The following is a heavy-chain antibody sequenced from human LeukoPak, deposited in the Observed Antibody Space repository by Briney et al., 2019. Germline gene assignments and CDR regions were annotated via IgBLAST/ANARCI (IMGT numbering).Heavy chain of an antibody. D-gene: IGHD1-26*01. CDR3: ATREQGATLRY. Sequence: PSETLSLTCTVSGGSISSSSDYWGWIRQPPGKGLEWIGSIYYSGSTYYNPSLKSRVTISVDTSKNQFSLKLSSVTAADTAVYYCATREQGATLRYWGQGTLVTVSS. CDR2: IYYSGST. V-gene: IGHV4-39*01. J-gene: IGHJ4*02. CDR1: GGSISSSSDY.